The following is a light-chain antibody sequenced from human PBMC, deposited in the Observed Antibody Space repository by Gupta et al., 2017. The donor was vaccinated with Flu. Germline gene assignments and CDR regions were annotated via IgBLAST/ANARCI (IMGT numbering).Light chain of an antibody. Sequence: QSALTHPASVSGSPGHSITISCPGTSNDIGYYNLVSWYQHHPGTAPKLMIYYFSNRPSGVSNRFSGSKSGNTASLTITGLQAEDEADYYCSSYKGQPTLDVFGTGTKVTVL. CDR3: SSYKGQPTLDV. CDR2: YFS. V-gene: IGLV2-14*03. CDR1: SNDIGYYNL. J-gene: IGLJ1*01.